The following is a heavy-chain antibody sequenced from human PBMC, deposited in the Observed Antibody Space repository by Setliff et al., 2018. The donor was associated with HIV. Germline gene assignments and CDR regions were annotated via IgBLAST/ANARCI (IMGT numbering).Heavy chain of an antibody. V-gene: IGHV4-38-2*02. J-gene: IGHJ4*02. CDR2: MYPNGRT. D-gene: IGHD2-8*02. Sequence: PSETLSLTCNVSGFSIGNFYYWGWVRQPPGKGLEWVGSMYPNGRTYYNPSVKSRVTISVDTSKNQFFLKLSSVTAADTAVYYCAKSLLVAGNDYWGQGTLVTVSS. CDR1: GFSIGNFYY. CDR3: AKSLLVAGNDY.